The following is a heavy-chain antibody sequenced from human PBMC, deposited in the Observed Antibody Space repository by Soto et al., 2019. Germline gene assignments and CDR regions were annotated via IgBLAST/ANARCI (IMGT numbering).Heavy chain of an antibody. CDR1: GFTFSSYG. D-gene: IGHD3-10*01. Sequence: PGGSLRLSCAASGFTFSSYGMHWVRQAPGKGLEWVAVIWYDGSNKYYADSMKGRFTISRDNSKNTLYLQMNSLRAEDTAVYYCARDRAYYGSGSYLAYYYYYGMDVWRQGTTVTVSS. CDR2: IWYDGSNK. CDR3: ARDRAYYGSGSYLAYYYYYGMDV. V-gene: IGHV3-33*01. J-gene: IGHJ6*02.